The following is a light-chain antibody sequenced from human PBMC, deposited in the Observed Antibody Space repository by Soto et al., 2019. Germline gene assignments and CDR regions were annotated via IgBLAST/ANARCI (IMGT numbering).Light chain of an antibody. CDR3: CSYAYSYTWM. J-gene: IGLJ3*02. CDR1: SSDVGSYNR. V-gene: IGLV2-11*01. Sequence: QSVLTQPRSVSGSPGQSVTISCTGTSSDVGSYNRVSWYQQPPGTAPKLMIYDVTKRPSGVPDRFSGSKSGNTASLTISGLQAGDEADYYCCSYAYSYTWMFGGGTKVTVL. CDR2: DVT.